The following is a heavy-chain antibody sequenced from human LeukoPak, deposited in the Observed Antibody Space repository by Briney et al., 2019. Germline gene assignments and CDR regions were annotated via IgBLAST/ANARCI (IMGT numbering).Heavy chain of an antibody. CDR3: ARGLGGYTSSQAY. V-gene: IGHV3-30*02. CDR1: GFTFSSYG. CDR2: IRYDGSNK. J-gene: IGHJ4*02. D-gene: IGHD6-13*01. Sequence: GGSLRLSCAASGFTFSSYGMHWVRQAPGKGLEWVAFIRYDGSNKYYADSVKGRFTISRDNSKNTLYLQMNSLRAEDTAVYYCARGLGGYTSSQAYWDQGTLVTVSS.